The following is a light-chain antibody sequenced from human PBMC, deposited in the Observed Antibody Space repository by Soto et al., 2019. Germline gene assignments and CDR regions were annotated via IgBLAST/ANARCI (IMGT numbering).Light chain of an antibody. CDR2: GAS. V-gene: IGKV3-15*01. CDR1: QSVSSN. CDR3: QQRGKWPST. J-gene: IGKJ2*02. Sequence: EIVMTQSPVTLSVSPGERATLSCRASQSVSSNLAWYQQKPGQAPRLLIYGASTRATGIPARFSGSGSGTEFTLTISSLQSEDFAVYYCQQRGKWPSTFGPGTKVE.